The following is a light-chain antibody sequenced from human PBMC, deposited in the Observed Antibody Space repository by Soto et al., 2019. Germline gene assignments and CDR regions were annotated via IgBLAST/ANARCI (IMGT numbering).Light chain of an antibody. CDR3: QSADSSGTFYV. CDR2: KDS. Sequence: SYHLTQPPSVSVSPGQTARITCSGDALPKQYAYWYQQKPGQAPVLVIYKDSERPSGIPERFSGSSSGTTVTLTISGVQAEDEADYYCQSADSSGTFYVFGTGTKVTVL. V-gene: IGLV3-25*02. J-gene: IGLJ1*01. CDR1: ALPKQY.